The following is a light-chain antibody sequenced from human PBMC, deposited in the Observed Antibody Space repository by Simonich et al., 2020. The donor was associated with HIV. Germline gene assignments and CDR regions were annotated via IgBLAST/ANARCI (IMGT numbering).Light chain of an antibody. V-gene: IGKV3-20*01. CDR3: QQYCSSPPYT. Sequence: EIVLTQSPGTLSLSPGERATLPCRASQSVSSSYLAWYQQKSGKAPRLLIYGASNRATGIPDRFSGSGSGTDFTLTISRLEPEDFAVYYCQQYCSSPPYTFGQGTKLEIK. CDR2: GAS. J-gene: IGKJ2*01. CDR1: QSVSSSY.